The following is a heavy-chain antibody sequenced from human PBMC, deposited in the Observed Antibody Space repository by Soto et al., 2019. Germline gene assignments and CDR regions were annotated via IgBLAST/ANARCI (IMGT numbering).Heavy chain of an antibody. CDR2: IYYSGST. V-gene: IGHV4-31*03. J-gene: IGHJ5*02. Sequence: SETLSLTCTVSGGSISRCGYYWSWIRQHPVKGLEWIGYIYYSGSTYYNPSLKSRLTISVDTSKNQFSLKLSSVTAADTAVYYCARKVGYYYDSSGANWFDPWGQGTLVTVSS. CDR1: GGSISRCGYY. D-gene: IGHD3-22*01. CDR3: ARKVGYYYDSSGANWFDP.